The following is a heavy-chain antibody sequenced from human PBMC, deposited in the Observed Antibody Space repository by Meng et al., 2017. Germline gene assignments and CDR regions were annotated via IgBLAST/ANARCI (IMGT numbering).Heavy chain of an antibody. CDR1: GGSFSGYY. V-gene: IGHV4-34*01. CDR3: ARRGIAARPFYY. J-gene: IGHJ4*02. D-gene: IGHD6-6*01. Sequence: HGRLQQWGAGLLKPSETLSLTCAVYGGSFSGYYWSWIRQPPGKGLEWIGEINHSGSTNYNPSLKSRVTISVDTSKNQFSLKLSSVTAADTAVYYCARRGIAARPFYYWGQGTLVTVSS. CDR2: INHSGST.